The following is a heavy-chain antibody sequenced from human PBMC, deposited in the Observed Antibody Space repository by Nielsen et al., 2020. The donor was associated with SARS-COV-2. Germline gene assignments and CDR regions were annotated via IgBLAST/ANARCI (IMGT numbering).Heavy chain of an antibody. J-gene: IGHJ4*02. CDR3: ARGRRDYHMLTGDFDS. V-gene: IGHV3-30*03. Sequence: GESLKISCAASGFTFSSYGMHWVRQAPGKGLEWVALISSGGSKKYYRNSVKGRFTFSRDNSKNILLLQMNDLRTEDTATYYCARGRRDYHMLTGDFDSWGQGTLVTVSS. D-gene: IGHD3-9*01. CDR2: ISSGGSKK. CDR1: GFTFSSYG.